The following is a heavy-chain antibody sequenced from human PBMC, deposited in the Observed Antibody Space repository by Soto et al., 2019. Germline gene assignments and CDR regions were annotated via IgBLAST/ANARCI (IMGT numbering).Heavy chain of an antibody. CDR1: GGSISSGGYY. CDR3: ASRYCSGGSCYPMIDY. V-gene: IGHV4-31*03. D-gene: IGHD2-15*01. J-gene: IGHJ4*02. Sequence: SETLSLTCTVSGGSISSGGYYWSWIRQHPGKGLEWIGYIYYSGSTYYNPSLKSRVTISVDTSKNQFSLKLSSVTAADTAVYYCASRYCSGGSCYPMIDYWGQGTLVTV. CDR2: IYYSGST.